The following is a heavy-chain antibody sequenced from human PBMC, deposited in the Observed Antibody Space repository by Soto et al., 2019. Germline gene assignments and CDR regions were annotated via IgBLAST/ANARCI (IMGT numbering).Heavy chain of an antibody. CDR1: GDSVTSNVW. D-gene: IGHD6-19*01. CDR2: AYHNGLT. V-gene: IGHV4-4*02. Sequence: KSSETLSLTCAVSGDSVTSNVWWSWVRQPPGKGLEWIGEAYHNGLTDYNPSLKSRVTMSVDTSKNEFSLKLTSLTAADTAIYYCVRDAAVPGESDRFDYWGQGILVTVSS. J-gene: IGHJ4*02. CDR3: VRDAAVPGESDRFDY.